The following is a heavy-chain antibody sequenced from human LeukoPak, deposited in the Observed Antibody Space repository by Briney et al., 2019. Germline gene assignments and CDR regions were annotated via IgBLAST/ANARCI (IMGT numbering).Heavy chain of an antibody. V-gene: IGHV2-70*11. CDR1: GFSLSTSGMC. J-gene: IGHJ4*02. Sequence: SGPALVKPTQTLTLTCTFSGFSLSTSGMCVSWIRQPPGKALEWLARIDWDDDKYYSTSLKTRLTTSKDTSKNQVVLTMTNMDPVDTATYYCARPMPGLDTAMVFDYWGQGTLVTVSS. CDR3: ARPMPGLDTAMVFDY. CDR2: IDWDDDK. D-gene: IGHD5-18*01.